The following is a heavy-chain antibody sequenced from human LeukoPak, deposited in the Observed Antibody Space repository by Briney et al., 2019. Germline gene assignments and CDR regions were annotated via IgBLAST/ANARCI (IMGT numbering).Heavy chain of an antibody. J-gene: IGHJ5*02. CDR3: ASTYYYGVWFDP. CDR1: GFTFSSYW. Sequence: GGSLRLSCAASGFTFSSYWMTWVRQAPGKGLEWVANIKQDGSENYYVDSVKGRFTISRDNAENSLYLQMNGLRVEDTAVYYCASTYYYGVWFDPWGQGTLVTVSS. V-gene: IGHV3-7*01. D-gene: IGHD3-22*01. CDR2: IKQDGSEN.